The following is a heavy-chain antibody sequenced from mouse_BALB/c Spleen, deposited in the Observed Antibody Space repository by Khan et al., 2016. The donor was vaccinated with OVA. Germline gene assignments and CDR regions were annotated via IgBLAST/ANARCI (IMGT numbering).Heavy chain of an antibody. J-gene: IGHJ4*01. V-gene: IGHV2-6-4*01. CDR2: IWGGGGT. Sequence: VKLLESGPGLVAPSQSLSITCTVSGFSLSRYNIHWVRQPPGKGLEWLGMIWGGGGTDYNSTLKSRLSIRKDNSKSQVLLKMNSLQIDDKAMYYCARAYYRYDGYYAMDYWGQGTSVTVSS. CDR1: GFSLSRYN. CDR3: ARAYYRYDGYYAMDY. D-gene: IGHD2-14*01.